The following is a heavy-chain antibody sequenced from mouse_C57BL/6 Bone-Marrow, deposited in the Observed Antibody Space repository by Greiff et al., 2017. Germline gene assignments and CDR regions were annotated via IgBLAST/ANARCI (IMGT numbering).Heavy chain of an antibody. J-gene: IGHJ3*01. CDR2: IWRGGST. CDR1: GFSLTSYG. Sequence: QVQLQQSGPGLVQPSQSLSITCTVSGFSLTSYGVHWVRQSPGKGLEWLGVIWRGGSTDYNAAFISRLSISKDNSKSQVFFKMNSLQAADTAIYYCASSIFAYWGQGTLVTVSA. V-gene: IGHV2-2*01. CDR3: ASSIFAY.